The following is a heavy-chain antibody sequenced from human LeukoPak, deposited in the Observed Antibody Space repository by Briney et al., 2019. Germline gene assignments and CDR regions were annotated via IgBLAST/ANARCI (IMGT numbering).Heavy chain of an antibody. CDR3: ARHWLRGAAKPGYMDV. CDR1: AFTFSSYS. D-gene: IGHD5-18*01. Sequence: GSLRLSCAASAFTFSSYSMNWVRQPPGKGLEWIGEIYHSGSTNYNPSLKSRVTISVDKSKTQFSLKLSSVTAADTAVYYCARHWLRGAAKPGYMDVWGKGTTVTVSS. CDR2: IYHSGST. J-gene: IGHJ6*03. V-gene: IGHV4-4*02.